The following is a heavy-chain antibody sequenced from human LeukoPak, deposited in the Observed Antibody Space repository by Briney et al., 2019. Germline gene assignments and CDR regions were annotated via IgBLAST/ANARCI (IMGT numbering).Heavy chain of an antibody. Sequence: PGGSLRLSCAASGFTFSSYAIHWVRQAPGKRLEWVAVISHDVNNKYYADSVKGRFTISRDNSKNTVYLQMKSLRGEDTAVYYCARDEHRYGGYPPFDYWGQGTLVTVSS. D-gene: IGHD4-17*01. V-gene: IGHV3-30-3*01. J-gene: IGHJ4*02. CDR2: ISHDVNNK. CDR3: ARDEHRYGGYPPFDY. CDR1: GFTFSSYA.